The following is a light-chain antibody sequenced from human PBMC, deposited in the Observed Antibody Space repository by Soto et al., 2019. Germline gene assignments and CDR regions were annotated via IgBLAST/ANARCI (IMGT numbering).Light chain of an antibody. CDR3: QQRSNWPLT. Sequence: EIVLTQSPATLSLSPGERATLSCRASQSVRNYLAWYQQKPGQAPRLLIFDASNRATGIPARFSGSGSGTDFTLTISSPEPEDFAVYYCQQRSNWPLTFGGGTKVEI. J-gene: IGKJ4*01. V-gene: IGKV3-11*01. CDR2: DAS. CDR1: QSVRNY.